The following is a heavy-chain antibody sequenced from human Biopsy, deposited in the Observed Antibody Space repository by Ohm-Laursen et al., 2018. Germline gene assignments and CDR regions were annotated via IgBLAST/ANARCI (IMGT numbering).Heavy chain of an antibody. CDR2: ISSSSSYI. CDR1: GFTFSSYS. D-gene: IGHD6-6*01. CDR3: ARERGRKSIAATDY. J-gene: IGHJ4*02. Sequence: GSLRLSCAASGFTFSSYSMNWVRQAPGKGLEWVSSISSSSSYIYYADSVKGRFTISRDNAQNSLYLQMNNLRVEDTAVYYCARERGRKSIAATDYWGQGVLVTVSS. V-gene: IGHV3-21*06.